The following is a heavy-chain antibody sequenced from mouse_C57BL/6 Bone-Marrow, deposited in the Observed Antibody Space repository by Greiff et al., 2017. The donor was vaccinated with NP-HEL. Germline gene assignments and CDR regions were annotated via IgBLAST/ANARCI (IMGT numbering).Heavy chain of an antibody. CDR3: VKAGSSYGFAY. J-gene: IGHJ3*01. D-gene: IGHD1-1*01. V-gene: IGHV10-1*01. CDR2: IRSKSNNYAT. CDR1: GFSFNTYA. Sequence: DVHLVESGGGLVQPKGSLKLSCAASGFSFNTYAMNWVRQAPGKGLEWVARIRSKSNNYATYYADSVKDRFTISRDDSESMLYLQMNNLKTEDTAMYYCVKAGSSYGFAYWGQGTLVTVSA.